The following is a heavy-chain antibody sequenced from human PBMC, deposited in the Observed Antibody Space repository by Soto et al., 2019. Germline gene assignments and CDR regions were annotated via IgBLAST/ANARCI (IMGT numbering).Heavy chain of an antibody. J-gene: IGHJ4*02. CDR2: IYWDDDK. Sequence: QITLKESGPTLVKPTQTLTLTCTFSGFSLTTRPVGVGWIRQPPGKTLECLALIYWDDDKRYSPSLNSRLTITKDTSKNQVVLTMTNVDPVDTATYYCAHRRAMGSNWNYGDFDYWGQGTVVTVSS. CDR1: GFSLTTRPVG. CDR3: AHRRAMGSNWNYGDFDY. D-gene: IGHD1-7*01. V-gene: IGHV2-5*02.